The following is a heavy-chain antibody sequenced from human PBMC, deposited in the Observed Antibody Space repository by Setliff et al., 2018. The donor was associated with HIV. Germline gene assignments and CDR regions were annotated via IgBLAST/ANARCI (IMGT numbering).Heavy chain of an antibody. V-gene: IGHV1-8*02. CDR3: ARGKNIVVVPAAPNWFDP. J-gene: IGHJ5*02. Sequence: ASVKVSCKASGYTFTSYDINWVRQATGQGLEWMGWMNPNSDNTGYAQKFQGRVTMTRNTSINTAYMELSSLRSQDTAVYYCARGKNIVVVPAAPNWFDPWGQGAQVTVS. D-gene: IGHD2-2*01. CDR1: GYTFTSYD. CDR2: MNPNSDNT.